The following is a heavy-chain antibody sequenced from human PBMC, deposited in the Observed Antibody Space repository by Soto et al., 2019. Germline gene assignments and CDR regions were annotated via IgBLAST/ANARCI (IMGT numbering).Heavy chain of an antibody. V-gene: IGHV3-21*01. CDR3: ARETYYDSSGYYSY. Sequence: GSLRLSCAASGFTFSSYNMNWVRQAPGKGLEWVSSISGSSSYIYYADSVKGRFTISRDNAKNSLYLQMNSLRAEDTAVYYCARETYYDSSGYYSYWGQGTLVTVSS. CDR2: ISGSSSYI. CDR1: GFTFSSYN. J-gene: IGHJ4*02. D-gene: IGHD3-22*01.